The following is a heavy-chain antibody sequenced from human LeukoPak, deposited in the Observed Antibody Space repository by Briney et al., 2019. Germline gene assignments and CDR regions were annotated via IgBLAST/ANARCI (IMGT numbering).Heavy chain of an antibody. CDR3: ARVDWGSATYYYYGMDV. CDR1: GYTFTSYG. Sequence: ASVKVSCKASGYTFTSYGISWVRQAPGQGLEWMGWISAYNGNTNYAQKLQGRVTMTTDTSTSTAYMELRSLRSDDTAVYYCARVDWGSATYYYYGMDVWGQGTTVTVSS. CDR2: ISAYNGNT. D-gene: IGHD3-10*01. V-gene: IGHV1-18*01. J-gene: IGHJ6*02.